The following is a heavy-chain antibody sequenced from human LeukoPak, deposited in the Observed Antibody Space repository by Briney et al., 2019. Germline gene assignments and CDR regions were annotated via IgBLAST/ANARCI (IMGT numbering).Heavy chain of an antibody. D-gene: IGHD3-22*01. V-gene: IGHV1-2*02. CDR3: ARDHYDSSGYYYYYYYMDV. J-gene: IGHJ6*03. Sequence: ASVKVSCKASGDTFIRYGISWVRQAPGQGLEWMGWINPNSGGTNYAQKFQGRVTMTRDTSISTAYMELSRLRSDDTAVYYCARDHYDSSGYYYYYYYMDVWGKGTTVTISS. CDR2: INPNSGGT. CDR1: GDTFIRYG.